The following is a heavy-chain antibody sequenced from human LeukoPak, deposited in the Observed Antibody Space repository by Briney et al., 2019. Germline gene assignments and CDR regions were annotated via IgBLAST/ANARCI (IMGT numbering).Heavy chain of an antibody. V-gene: IGHV1-2*02. D-gene: IGHD4-17*01. CDR1: GGTFSSYA. Sequence: ASVKVSCKASGGTFSSYAISWVRQAPGQGLQWMAWINPHSGDTYYALNFQGRVTMTRDTSLNTAYMELGRLRSDDTAMYYCARGGSGDYLSIDDWGQGTLVTVSS. CDR3: ARGGSGDYLSIDD. J-gene: IGHJ4*02. CDR2: INPHSGDT.